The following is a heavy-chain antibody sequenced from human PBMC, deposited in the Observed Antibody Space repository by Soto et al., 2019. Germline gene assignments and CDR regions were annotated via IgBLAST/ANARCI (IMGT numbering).Heavy chain of an antibody. CDR2: IYYSGST. CDR3: ARGPAVAAFDY. V-gene: IGHV4-31*03. Sequence: QVQLQESGPGLVKPSQTLSLTCTVSGGSISSGGYYWSWIRQHPGKGLEWIGYIYYSGSTYYNPSLKSXXTXSXXTSKNQFSLKLSSVTAADTAVYYCARGPAVAAFDYWGQGTLVTVSS. CDR1: GGSISSGGYY. D-gene: IGHD6-19*01. J-gene: IGHJ4*02.